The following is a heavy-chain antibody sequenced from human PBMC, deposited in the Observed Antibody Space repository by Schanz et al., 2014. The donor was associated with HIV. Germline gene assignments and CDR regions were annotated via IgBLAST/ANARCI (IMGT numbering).Heavy chain of an antibody. D-gene: IGHD3-10*01. V-gene: IGHV3-23*01. CDR3: TKDQGLVRPPDY. CDR2: ISGSGGTT. J-gene: IGHJ4*02. CDR1: GFTFSSYA. Sequence: EVQLLESGGGLVQPGGSLRLSCAASGFTFSSYAMSWVRQAPGKGLEWVSGISGSGGTTFYADSVKGRFTISRDNSKNTLYLQMNSLRAEDTAVYSCTKDQGLVRPPDYWGQGILVAVSS.